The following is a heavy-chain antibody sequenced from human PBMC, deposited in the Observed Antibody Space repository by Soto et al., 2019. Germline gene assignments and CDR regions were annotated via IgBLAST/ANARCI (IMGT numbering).Heavy chain of an antibody. D-gene: IGHD3-16*01. CDR2: INEDGSEK. V-gene: IGHV3-7*03. Sequence: GGSLRLSCAASGFRFSLFWMSWVRQTPGKGLEWVANINEDGSEKFFADSVKGRFTVSRDNAKNSLSLQMNSLTADDTAVYYCARTGWPQSSYYFDYWGQGALVTVSS. J-gene: IGHJ4*02. CDR1: GFRFSLFW. CDR3: ARTGWPQSSYYFDY.